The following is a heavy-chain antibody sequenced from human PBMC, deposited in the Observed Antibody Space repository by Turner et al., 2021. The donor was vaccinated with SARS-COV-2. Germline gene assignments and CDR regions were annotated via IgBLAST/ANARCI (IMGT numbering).Heavy chain of an antibody. Sequence: EVQLVESGGGLVQPGGSLRLSCAASGFPFSSYSMNWVRQGPGKGREWGSYISSRSSTIYYADSVKGRFTISRDNAKNSLYLQMNSLRAEDTAVYYCAREGGYSYGPYYYGMDVWGQGTTVTVSS. D-gene: IGHD5-18*01. CDR1: GFPFSSYS. V-gene: IGHV3-48*01. CDR2: ISSRSSTI. J-gene: IGHJ6*02. CDR3: AREGGYSYGPYYYGMDV.